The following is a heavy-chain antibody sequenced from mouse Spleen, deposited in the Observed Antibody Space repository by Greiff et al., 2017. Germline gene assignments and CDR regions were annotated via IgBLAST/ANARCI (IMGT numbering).Heavy chain of an antibody. Sequence: EVQVVESGGGLVKPGGSLKLSCAASGFTFSSYGMSWVRQTPEKRLEWVATISGGGSYTYYPDSVKGRFTISRDNAKNNLYLQMSSLRSEDTALYYCASDGSLDYWGQGTTLTVSS. CDR1: GFTFSSYG. V-gene: IGHV5-9-2*01. J-gene: IGHJ2*01. D-gene: IGHD2-3*01. CDR2: ISGGGSYT. CDR3: ASDGSLDY.